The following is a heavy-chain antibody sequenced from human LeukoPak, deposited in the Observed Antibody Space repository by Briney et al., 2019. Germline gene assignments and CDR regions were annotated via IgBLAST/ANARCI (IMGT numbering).Heavy chain of an antibody. Sequence: AASVKVSCKASGYTFTGYDINWVRQATGQGLEWMGWMNPNSGNTGYAQKFQGRVTMTRNTSISTAYMELSSLRSEDTAVYYCARFRGIAARYYYYYYMDVWGKGTTVTVSS. CDR3: ARFRGIAARYYYYYYMDV. CDR2: MNPNSGNT. CDR1: GYTFTGYD. J-gene: IGHJ6*03. D-gene: IGHD6-6*01. V-gene: IGHV1-8*01.